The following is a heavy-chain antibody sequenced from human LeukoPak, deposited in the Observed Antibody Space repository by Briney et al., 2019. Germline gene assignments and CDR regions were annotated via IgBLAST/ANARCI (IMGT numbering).Heavy chain of an antibody. Sequence: GGSLRLSCAASRFTFSSYSMNWVRQAPGKGLEWVSYISSSSNTIYYADSVKGRFTISRDNSKNTLYLQMNSLRDEDTAVYYCAKEIRPNDYWGQGTLVIVSS. CDR1: RFTFSSYS. V-gene: IGHV3-48*02. CDR3: AKEIRPNDY. J-gene: IGHJ4*02. CDR2: ISSSSNTI.